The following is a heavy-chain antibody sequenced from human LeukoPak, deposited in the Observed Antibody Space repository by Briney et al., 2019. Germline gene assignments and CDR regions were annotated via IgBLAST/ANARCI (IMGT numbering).Heavy chain of an antibody. CDR1: GGSISSSSYY. J-gene: IGHJ6*03. CDR3: ASGRDGYNIYYYYYMDV. V-gene: IGHV4-39*01. CDR2: IYYSGST. D-gene: IGHD5-24*01. Sequence: SETLSLTCTVSGGSISSSSYYWGWIRQPPGKGLERIGSIYYSGSTYYNPSLKSRVTISVDTSKNQFSLKLSSVTAADTAVYYCASGRDGYNIYYYYYMDVWGKGTTVTVSS.